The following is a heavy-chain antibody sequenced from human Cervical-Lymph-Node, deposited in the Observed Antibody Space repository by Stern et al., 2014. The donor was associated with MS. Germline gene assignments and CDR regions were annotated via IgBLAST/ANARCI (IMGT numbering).Heavy chain of an antibody. V-gene: IGHV2-5*02. CDR2: IYWDDDK. J-gene: IGHJ3*02. Sequence: QVTLKESGPTLVKPTQTLTLTCNFSGFSLSTNGMGVGWFRQPPGKALERLALIYWDDDKLYSPSLKSRLTISKGTSVSENQVVLTVTNMDPVDTATYYCAHRRAIRADAFDIWGQGTVVTVSS. CDR3: AHRRAIRADAFDI. CDR1: GFSLSTNGMG. D-gene: IGHD2-2*02.